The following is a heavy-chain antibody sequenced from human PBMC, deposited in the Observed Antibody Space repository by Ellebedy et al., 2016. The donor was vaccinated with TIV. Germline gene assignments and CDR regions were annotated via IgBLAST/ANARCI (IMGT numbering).Heavy chain of an antibody. Sequence: PGGSLRLSCAVSGFTFSTYAMHWVRQAPGKGLEWVAVISYHGTNKFYAESVEGRFSISRDNSKNTLYLQMNSLRTEDTGVYYCARARVPLPVSSFFDSWGQGTLVTVSS. D-gene: IGHD1-1*01. J-gene: IGHJ5*01. CDR3: ARARVPLPVSSFFDS. CDR2: ISYHGTNK. V-gene: IGHV3-30*01. CDR1: GFTFSTYA.